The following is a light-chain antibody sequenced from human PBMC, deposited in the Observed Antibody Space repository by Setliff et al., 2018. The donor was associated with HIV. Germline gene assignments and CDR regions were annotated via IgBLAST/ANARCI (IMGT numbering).Light chain of an antibody. CDR1: SSDVGGYSY. J-gene: IGLJ1*01. Sequence: QSALAQPASVSGSPGQSITISCTGTSSDVGGYSYVSWYQQHPGKAPKLIIYEVRNRPSGVSNRFSGSKSGNTASLTISGLQAEDEADYYCSPYASSNTLPFGTGTKVTVL. V-gene: IGLV2-14*01. CDR3: SPYASSNTLP. CDR2: EVR.